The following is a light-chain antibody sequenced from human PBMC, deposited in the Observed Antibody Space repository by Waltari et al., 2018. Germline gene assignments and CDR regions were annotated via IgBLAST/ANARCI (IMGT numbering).Light chain of an antibody. J-gene: IGLJ3*02. CDR1: NIGSKS. Sequence: YVLTQPPSVSVDPGKTARLTCGGDNIGSKSVNWYQQKPGQAPVLVIVYDSDRPSEIPERFSGFNSGNTATLTISWVEAGDEADYHCQVWDDVTDSGVFGGGTKLTVL. CDR3: QVWDDVTDSGV. V-gene: IGLV3-21*04. CDR2: YDS.